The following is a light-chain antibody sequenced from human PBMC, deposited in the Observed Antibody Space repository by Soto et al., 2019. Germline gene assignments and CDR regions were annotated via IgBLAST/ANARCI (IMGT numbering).Light chain of an antibody. V-gene: IGLV2-11*01. J-gene: IGLJ1*01. CDR2: DVN. Sequence: QSALTQPHSVSGSPGQSVTISCTGTSSDVGGYSRVSWYQQYPGKAPKLMIYDVNKRPSGVPGRFSGSKSGNTASLTISGLRAEDEADYYCCSYAGSYTYVFGGGTKVTVL. CDR1: SSDVGGYSR. CDR3: CSYAGSYTYV.